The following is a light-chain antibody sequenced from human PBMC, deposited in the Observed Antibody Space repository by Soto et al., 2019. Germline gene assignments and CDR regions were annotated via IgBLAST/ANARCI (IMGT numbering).Light chain of an antibody. CDR2: RNN. Sequence: QSVLTQPPSASGTPGQRVTISCSGASSNIEVNYVYWYQKLPGTAPRLLIYRNNQRPSGVPDRFSGSTSGTSASLAISALRSDDEADYYCTASDDSLRGRLFGGGTKLTVL. V-gene: IGLV1-47*01. CDR3: TASDDSLRGRL. CDR1: SSNIEVNY. J-gene: IGLJ2*01.